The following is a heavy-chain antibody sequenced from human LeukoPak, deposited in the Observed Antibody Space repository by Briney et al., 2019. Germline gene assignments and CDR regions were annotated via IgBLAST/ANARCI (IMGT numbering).Heavy chain of an antibody. CDR2: VSRSGST. J-gene: IGHJ4*02. CDR3: ARDPGWLDFDY. CDR1: GGSISSSSYY. Sequence: SETLSLTCTVSGGSISSSSYYWGWIRQPPGKGLQWLGSVSRSGSTFYSPSLKSRISMSVDTSKSQFSLQLSSVTAADTAVYYCARDPGWLDFDYWGQGILVTVSS. V-gene: IGHV4-39*07. D-gene: IGHD6-19*01.